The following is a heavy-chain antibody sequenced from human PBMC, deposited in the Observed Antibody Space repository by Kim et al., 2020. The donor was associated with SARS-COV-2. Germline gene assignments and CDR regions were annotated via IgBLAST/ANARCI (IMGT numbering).Heavy chain of an antibody. J-gene: IGHJ4*02. V-gene: IGHV3-33*01. CDR1: GFTFSSYG. Sequence: GGSLRLSCAASGFTFSSYGMHWVRQAPGKGLEWVAVIWYDGSNKYYADSVKGRFTISRDNSKNTLYLQMNSLRAEDTAVYYCARDRRDDILTGYYGGYFDYWGQGTLVTVSA. CDR2: IWYDGSNK. CDR3: ARDRRDDILTGYYGGYFDY. D-gene: IGHD3-9*01.